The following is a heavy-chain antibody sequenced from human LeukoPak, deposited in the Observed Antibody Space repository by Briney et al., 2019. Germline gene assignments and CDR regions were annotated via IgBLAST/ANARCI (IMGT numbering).Heavy chain of an antibody. D-gene: IGHD2-21*02. CDR1: GGSISSSSYY. CDR3: ARTGDSRDLYYFDY. V-gene: IGHV4-39*07. J-gene: IGHJ4*02. Sequence: PSETLSLTCTFSGGSISSSSYYWGWIRQPPGKGLGGIGSIYYSGSTYYNPSLKSRVTISVDTSKNQFSLKLSSVTAADTAVYYCARTGDSRDLYYFDYWGQGTLVTVSS. CDR2: IYYSGST.